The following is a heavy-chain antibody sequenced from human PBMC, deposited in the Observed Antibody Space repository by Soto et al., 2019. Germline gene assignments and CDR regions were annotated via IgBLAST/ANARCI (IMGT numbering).Heavy chain of an antibody. CDR2: INHSGST. CDR1: GGSFSGYY. CDR3: AREVVARTNWYFDL. D-gene: IGHD2-15*01. V-gene: IGHV4-34*01. J-gene: IGHJ2*01. Sequence: QVQLQQWGAGLLKPSETLSLTCAVYGGSFSGYYWSWIRQPPGKGLEWIGEINHSGSTNYNPSLKGRVAISGDTSKNQFSLKLSSVTAADTAVYYCAREVVARTNWYFDLWGRGTLVTVSS.